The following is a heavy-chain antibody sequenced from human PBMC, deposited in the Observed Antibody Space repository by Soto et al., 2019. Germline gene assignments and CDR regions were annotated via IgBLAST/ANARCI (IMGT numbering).Heavy chain of an antibody. Sequence: QVQLVQTGAEVKKPGASVKVSCKASGYTFTSYGISWVRQAPGQGLEWMGWISAYNGNTNHAQKLQGRVTMTTDTATSGAYMELKKLRYDDTAEYYCARDNYDFWSGYLNQYYFDYWGQGTLVTVSS. D-gene: IGHD3-3*01. J-gene: IGHJ4*02. CDR2: ISAYNGNT. CDR1: GYTFTSYG. CDR3: ARDNYDFWSGYLNQYYFDY. V-gene: IGHV1-18*01.